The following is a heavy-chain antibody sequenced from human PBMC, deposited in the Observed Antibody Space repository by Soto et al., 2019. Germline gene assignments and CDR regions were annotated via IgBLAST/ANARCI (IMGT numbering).Heavy chain of an antibody. D-gene: IGHD6-19*01. Sequence: ASVKVSCKASGYTFTSYAMHWVRQAPGQRLEWMGWINAGNGNTKYSQKFQGRVTITRDTSAGTAYMELSSLRSEDTAVYYCARHKAPGWTTGVDYWGQGTLVTVSS. V-gene: IGHV1-3*01. CDR1: GYTFTSYA. CDR2: INAGNGNT. J-gene: IGHJ4*02. CDR3: ARHKAPGWTTGVDY.